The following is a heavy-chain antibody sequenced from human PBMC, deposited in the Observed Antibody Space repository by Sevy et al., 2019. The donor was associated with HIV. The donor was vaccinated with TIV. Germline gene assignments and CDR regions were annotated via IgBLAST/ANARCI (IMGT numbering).Heavy chain of an antibody. Sequence: GGSLRLSCAASGFTFTLYAIHWVRQAPGKGLEWVALLSYSGTNKYYADSVKGRFTIARDDSKNTAYRQMNNLRTDDTSVYYCARVAVEYCTDDCYHRFDYWGQGTQVTVSS. J-gene: IGHJ4*02. V-gene: IGHV3-30-3*01. CDR2: LSYSGTNK. CDR3: ARVAVEYCTDDCYHRFDY. CDR1: GFTFTLYA. D-gene: IGHD2-21*02.